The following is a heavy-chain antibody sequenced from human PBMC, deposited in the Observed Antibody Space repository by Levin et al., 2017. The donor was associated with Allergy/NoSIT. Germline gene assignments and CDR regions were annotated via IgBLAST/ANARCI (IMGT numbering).Heavy chain of an antibody. J-gene: IGHJ4*02. V-gene: IGHV4-59*01. CDR2: ISYSGAT. D-gene: IGHD2/OR15-2a*01. CDR3: AKGRYESFFDV. Sequence: SETLSLTCAVSGASIRNSYWHLLRPSPAKTLEWIGYISYSGATSYNPSLESRVTISSDKANNQVSLKLVSVTTADTSVYYCAKGRYESFFDVWGQGTLVTVSS. CDR1: GASIRNSY.